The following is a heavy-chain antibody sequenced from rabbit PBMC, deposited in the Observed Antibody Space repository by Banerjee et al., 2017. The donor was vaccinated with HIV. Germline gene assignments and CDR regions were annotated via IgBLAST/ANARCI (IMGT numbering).Heavy chain of an antibody. J-gene: IGHJ4*01. CDR1: GFDLSSDYD. D-gene: IGHD4-1*01. Sequence: QSLEESGGGLVKPGASLTLTCKASGFDLSSDYDMCWVRQAPGKGLEWIACIYSNGVTTYYASWAKGRCTISETSSTTVTLQMTSLTAADTATYFCARGDGSSGWGHNFWGPGTLVTVS. CDR3: ARGDGSSGWGHNF. V-gene: IGHV1S40*01. CDR2: IYSNGVTT.